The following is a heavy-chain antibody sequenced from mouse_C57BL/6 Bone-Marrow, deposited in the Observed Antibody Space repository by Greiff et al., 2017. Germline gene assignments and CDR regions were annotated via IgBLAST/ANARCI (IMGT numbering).Heavy chain of an antibody. V-gene: IGHV5-6*01. CDR3: ARRYGSGYWYFDV. CDR2: ISSGGSYT. CDR1: GFTFSSYG. J-gene: IGHJ1*03. Sequence: EVQLVESGGDLVKPGGSLKLSCAASGFTFSSYGMSWVRQTPDKRLEWVATISSGGSYTYYPDSVKGRFTISRDNAKNTLYLQMSSLKSEDTAMYYCARRYGSGYWYFDVWGTGTTVTVSS. D-gene: IGHD1-1*01.